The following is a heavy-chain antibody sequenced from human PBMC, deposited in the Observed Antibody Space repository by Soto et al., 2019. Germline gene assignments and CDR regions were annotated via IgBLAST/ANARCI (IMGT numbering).Heavy chain of an antibody. CDR1: GFTFSSYS. CDR3: ARADSGYAHGYYYYGMDV. CDR2: ISSSSSTI. Sequence: GGSLRLSCAASGFTFSSYSMNWVRQAPGKGQEWVSYISSSSSTIYYADSVKGRFTISRDNAKNSLYLQMNSLRAEDTAVYYCARADSGYAHGYYYYGMDVWGQGTTVTVSS. V-gene: IGHV3-48*01. D-gene: IGHD5-12*01. J-gene: IGHJ6*02.